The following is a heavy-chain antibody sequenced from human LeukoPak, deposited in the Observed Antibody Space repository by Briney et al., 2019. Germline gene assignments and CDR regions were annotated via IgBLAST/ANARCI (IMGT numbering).Heavy chain of an antibody. D-gene: IGHD3-10*01. CDR1: GFTFSSYS. J-gene: IGHJ4*02. CDR2: ISSSSSYI. Sequence: GGSLRLSCAASGFTFSSYSMNWVRQAPGKGLEWVSSISSSSSYIYYADSVKGRFTISRDNAKNSLYLQMNSLRAEDTAVYYCARELLWFGEKYYFDYWGQGNLVTVSS. CDR3: ARELLWFGEKYYFDY. V-gene: IGHV3-21*01.